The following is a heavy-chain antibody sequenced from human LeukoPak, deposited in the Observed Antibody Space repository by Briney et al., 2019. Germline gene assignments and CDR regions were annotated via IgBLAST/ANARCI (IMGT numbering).Heavy chain of an antibody. J-gene: IGHJ5*02. CDR1: GGTFRSYA. V-gene: IGHV1-69*06. D-gene: IGHD2-15*01. CDR2: IIPIFGTA. CDR3: ARVARGYCSGGSCYSGWFDP. Sequence: GSSVKVSCKASGGTFRSYAISWVRQAPGQGLEWMGGIIPIFGTANYAQKFHGRVTITADKSTSTAYMELSGLRSEDTAVYYCARVARGYCSGGSCYSGWFDPWGQGTLVTISS.